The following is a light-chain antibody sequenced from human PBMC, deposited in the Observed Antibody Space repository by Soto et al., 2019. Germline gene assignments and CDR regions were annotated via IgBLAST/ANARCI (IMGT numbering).Light chain of an antibody. J-gene: IGLJ2*01. CDR3: AAWDDSLNGLV. CDR2: YDD. CDR1: SSNIGNNA. V-gene: IGLV1-36*01. Sequence: QSVLTQPPSVSEAPRQRVTISCSGSSSNIGNNAVNWYQQLPGKAPKLLIYYDDLLPSGVSDRFSGSKSGTSASLAIRGLQSEDEADYYCAAWDDSLNGLVFGGGTKRTVL.